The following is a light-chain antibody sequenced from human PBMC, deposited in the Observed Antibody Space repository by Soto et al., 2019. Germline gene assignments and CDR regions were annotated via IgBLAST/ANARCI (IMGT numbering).Light chain of an antibody. CDR3: ATWDDRLNGWV. V-gene: IGLV1-44*01. J-gene: IGLJ3*02. CDR2: SNN. Sequence: QSVLTQPPSASGTPGQRVSISCYGHISNIGSNTVNWYHQLPGTAPTLLIKSNNQRPSGIPDRFSGSKSGTSASLAISGLQSEDEADYYCATWDDRLNGWVFGGGTTLTVL. CDR1: ISNIGSNT.